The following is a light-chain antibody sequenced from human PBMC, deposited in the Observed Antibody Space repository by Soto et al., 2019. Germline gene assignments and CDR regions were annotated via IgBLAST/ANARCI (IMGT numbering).Light chain of an antibody. V-gene: IGKV1-12*01. CDR2: SAS. Sequence: IPMTQSPSSVSASVGDRVTIACLASQDITKWLDWYQQKPGTAPKLLIYSASSLYTGVPSRFSGSGSGTDFTLTISSLQPEDFATYYCQQANTFALTFGGGTKVDIK. CDR1: QDITKW. J-gene: IGKJ4*01. CDR3: QQANTFALT.